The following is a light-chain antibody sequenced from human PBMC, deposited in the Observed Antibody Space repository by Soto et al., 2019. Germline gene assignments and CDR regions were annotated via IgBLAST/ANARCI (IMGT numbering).Light chain of an antibody. Sequence: QSVLTQPASVSGSPGQSITISCTGTSSDVGGYNYVSWYQQHPGKAPKLMIYEVSNRPSGVSNRFSGSKSGNTASLTISGLQAEDEADYYCSSYPSSSTPYYVFGTGTKVTVL. CDR1: SSDVGGYNY. V-gene: IGLV2-14*01. CDR3: SSYPSSSTPYYV. J-gene: IGLJ1*01. CDR2: EVS.